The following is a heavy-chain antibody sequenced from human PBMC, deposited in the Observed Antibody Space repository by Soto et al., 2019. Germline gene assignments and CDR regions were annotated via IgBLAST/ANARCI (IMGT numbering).Heavy chain of an antibody. CDR2: ISGSGGST. Sequence: GGSLRLSCAASGFTFGTYAMNWVRQAPGKGLEWVSGISGSGGSTYYGDSVKGRFTISRDNSKNTLYLQMNSLRADDTAVYYCAKDRSVDTRDWFDPWGQGTLVTVSS. D-gene: IGHD5-18*01. J-gene: IGHJ5*02. CDR1: GFTFGTYA. V-gene: IGHV3-23*01. CDR3: AKDRSVDTRDWFDP.